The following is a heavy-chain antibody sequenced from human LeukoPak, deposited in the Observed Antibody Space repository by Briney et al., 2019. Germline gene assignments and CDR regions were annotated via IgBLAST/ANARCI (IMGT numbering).Heavy chain of an antibody. CDR3: ARGRYLTTGGGAAAGFLDY. D-gene: IGHD6-13*01. CDR2: IYYTGSI. CDR1: AYSISSPNW. J-gene: IGHJ4*02. Sequence: SETLSLTCAVSAYSISSPNWWGWIRQPPGKGLEYIGYIYYTGSIYYNPSLKSRVTMSVDTSKNHFSLKLSSVTAVDTAVYYCARGRYLTTGGGAAAGFLDYWGQGTLVTVSS. V-gene: IGHV4-28*05.